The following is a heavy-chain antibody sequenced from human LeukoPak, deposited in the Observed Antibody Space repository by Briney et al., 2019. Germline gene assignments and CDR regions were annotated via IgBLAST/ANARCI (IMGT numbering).Heavy chain of an antibody. Sequence: SDTLSLTCAVYGESLNSYYWSWIRQPPGKGLEWIGEINHSGSTNYNPSLKSRVTISVDTSKNQFSLKLSSVTAADTAVYYCARRGHHLVDDYWGQGTLVTVSS. CDR1: GESLNSYY. V-gene: IGHV4-34*01. CDR3: ARRGHHLVDDY. D-gene: IGHD3-10*01. J-gene: IGHJ4*02. CDR2: INHSGST.